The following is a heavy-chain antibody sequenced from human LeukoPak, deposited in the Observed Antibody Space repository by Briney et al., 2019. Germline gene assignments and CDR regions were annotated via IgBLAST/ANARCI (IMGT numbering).Heavy chain of an antibody. D-gene: IGHD6-25*01. CDR1: GLTFSTYG. V-gene: IGHV3-23*01. CDR2: ISGSGGST. Sequence: GGSLRLSCAASGLTFSTYGMSWVRQAPGKGLEWVSVISGSGGSTYYADSVKGRFTISRDNSKNTLYLQMNSLRVEDTAIYYCAKDRGTSLCDAFDIWGQGTMVTVSS. J-gene: IGHJ3*02. CDR3: AKDRGTSLCDAFDI.